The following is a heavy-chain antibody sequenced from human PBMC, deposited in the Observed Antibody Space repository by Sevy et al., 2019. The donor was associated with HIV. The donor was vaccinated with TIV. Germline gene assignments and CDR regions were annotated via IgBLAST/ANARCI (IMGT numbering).Heavy chain of an antibody. D-gene: IGHD3-22*01. CDR2: INQVGSEK. CDR1: GFTFSSYW. V-gene: IGHV3-7*01. J-gene: IGHJ4*02. CDR3: ARPYRTDPFYYSGSSGYYYPSYFDS. Sequence: GGSLRLSCAASGFTFSSYWMTWVRQAPGKGLEWVANINQVGSEKFYVDSVKGRFTISRDNAKNSLYLQMNSLRVEDTAVYYCARPYRTDPFYYSGSSGYYYPSYFDSWGQGPLVTVSS.